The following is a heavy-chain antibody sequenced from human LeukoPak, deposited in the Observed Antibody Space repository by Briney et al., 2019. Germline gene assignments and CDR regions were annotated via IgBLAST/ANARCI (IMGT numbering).Heavy chain of an antibody. J-gene: IGHJ6*02. CDR2: IRSKAYSETT. V-gene: IGHV3-49*04. CDR3: TREPYYGSGSFDYYGMDV. CDR1: GFTFGDYA. D-gene: IGHD3-10*01. Sequence: PGRSLRLSCTASGFTFGDYAMSWVRQAPGKGLEGVGFIRSKAYSETTEYAASVKGRFTISRDASKSIAYVQMNSLKTEDPAVYYCTREPYYGSGSFDYYGMDVWGQGTTVTVSS.